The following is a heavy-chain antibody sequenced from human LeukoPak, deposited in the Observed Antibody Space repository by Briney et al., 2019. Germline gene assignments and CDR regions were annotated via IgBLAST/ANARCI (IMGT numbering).Heavy chain of an antibody. CDR2: INPSGGST. V-gene: IGHV1-46*01. CDR3: ARHCYYDSSGYYGGPGGNWFDP. D-gene: IGHD3-22*01. J-gene: IGHJ5*02. CDR1: GYTFTSYY. Sequence: GASVKVSCKASGYTFTSYYMHWVRQAPGQGLEWMGIINPSGGSTSYAQKFQGRVTMTRDTSTSTVYMELSSLRSEDTAVYYCARHCYYDSSGYYGGPGGNWFDPWGQGTLVTVSS.